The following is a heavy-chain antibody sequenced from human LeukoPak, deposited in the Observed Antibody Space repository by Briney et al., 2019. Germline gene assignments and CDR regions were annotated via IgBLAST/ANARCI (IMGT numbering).Heavy chain of an antibody. J-gene: IGHJ4*02. V-gene: IGHV3-74*01. CDR3: AKGTYYYDSSGPPDYFDY. CDR1: GFTFSTSW. CDR2: MNGDGSDP. Sequence: PGGSLRLSCAASGFTFSTSWMYWVRQAPGKGLTWVSRMNGDGSDPSYADSVKGRFTISRDNAKNSLHLQMNSLRAEDMALYYCAKGTYYYDSSGPPDYFDYWGQGTLVTVSS. D-gene: IGHD3-22*01.